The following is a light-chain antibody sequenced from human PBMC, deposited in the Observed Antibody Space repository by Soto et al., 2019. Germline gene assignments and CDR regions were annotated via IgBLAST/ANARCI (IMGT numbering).Light chain of an antibody. Sequence: EIVLTQSPATLSLSPGERATLSCRASQSVSSYLAWYQQKPGQAPRLLIYDASNRATGIPARFSGSGSGTDFPLTISSLEPGDFAVYYCQQRSNWPPLTFGGGTKVEIK. CDR2: DAS. CDR1: QSVSSY. V-gene: IGKV3-11*01. J-gene: IGKJ4*01. CDR3: QQRSNWPPLT.